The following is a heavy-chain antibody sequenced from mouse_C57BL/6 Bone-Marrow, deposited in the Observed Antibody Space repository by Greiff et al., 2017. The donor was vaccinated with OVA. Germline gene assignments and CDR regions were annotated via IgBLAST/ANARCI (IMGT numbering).Heavy chain of an antibody. CDR2: ISSGGSYT. D-gene: IGHD2-1*01. Sequence: EVKLVESGGDLVKPGGSLKLSCAASGFTFSSYGMSWVRQTPDKRLEWVATISSGGSYTYYPDSVKGRFTISRDNAKNTLYLQMSSLKSEDTAMYYCARRRVRYFDYWGQGTTLTVSS. J-gene: IGHJ2*01. CDR3: ARRRVRYFDY. V-gene: IGHV5-6*02. CDR1: GFTFSSYG.